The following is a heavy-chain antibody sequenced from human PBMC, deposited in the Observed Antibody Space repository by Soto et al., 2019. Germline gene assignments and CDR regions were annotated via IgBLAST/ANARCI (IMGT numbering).Heavy chain of an antibody. CDR2: IKSKTDGGTT. CDR1: GFTFSNAW. Sequence: GGSLRLSCAASGFTFSNAWMNWVRQAPGKGLEWVGRIKSKTDGGTTDYAAPVKGRFTISRDDSKNTLYLQMNSLKTEDTAVYYCTTLYYYGSGSLGPDDAFDIWGQGTMVTVSS. V-gene: IGHV3-15*07. J-gene: IGHJ3*02. D-gene: IGHD3-10*01. CDR3: TTLYYYGSGSLGPDDAFDI.